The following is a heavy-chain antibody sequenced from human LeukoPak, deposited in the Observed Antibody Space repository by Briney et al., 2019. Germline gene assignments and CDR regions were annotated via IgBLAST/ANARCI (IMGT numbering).Heavy chain of an antibody. CDR1: GGSFSGYY. V-gene: IGHV4-34*01. J-gene: IGHJ6*04. CDR2: INHSGST. Sequence: SETPSLTCAVYGGSFSGYYWSWIRQPPGKGLEWIGEINHSGSTNYNPSLKSRVTISVDTSKNQFSLKLSSVTAADTAVYYCARDPLYCSGGSCYPGDYYYYYGMDVWGKGTTVTVSS. CDR3: ARDPLYCSGGSCYPGDYYYYYGMDV. D-gene: IGHD2-15*01.